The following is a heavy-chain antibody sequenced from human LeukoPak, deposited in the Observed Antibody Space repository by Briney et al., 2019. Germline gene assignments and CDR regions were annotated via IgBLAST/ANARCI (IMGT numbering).Heavy chain of an antibody. CDR3: TRGNGVAGDY. Sequence: ASVKVSCKVSGYTLTELSMHWVRQAPGKGLEWMGGFDPEDGETIYAQKFQGRVTMTRDISISTFYLELSSLTSEDTAVYYCTRGNGVAGDYWGQGTLVTVSS. V-gene: IGHV1-24*01. CDR2: FDPEDGET. J-gene: IGHJ4*02. CDR1: GYTLTELS. D-gene: IGHD6-19*01.